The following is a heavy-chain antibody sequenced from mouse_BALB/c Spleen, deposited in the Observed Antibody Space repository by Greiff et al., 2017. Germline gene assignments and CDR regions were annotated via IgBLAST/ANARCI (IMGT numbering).Heavy chain of an antibody. CDR2: IWAGGST. CDR3: ARDLGDSSGYAHYAMDY. CDR1: GFSLTSYG. V-gene: IGHV2-9*02. J-gene: IGHJ4*01. D-gene: IGHD3-2*01. Sequence: QVQLQQSGPGLVAPSQSLSITCTVSGFSLTSYGVHWVRQPPGKGLEWLGVIWAGGSTNYNSALMSRLSISKDNSKSQVFLKMNSLQTDDTAMYYCARDLGDSSGYAHYAMDYWGQGTSVTVSS.